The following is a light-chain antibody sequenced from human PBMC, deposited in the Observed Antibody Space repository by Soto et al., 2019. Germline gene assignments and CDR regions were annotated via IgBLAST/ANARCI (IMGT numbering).Light chain of an antibody. J-gene: IGLJ1*01. V-gene: IGLV2-14*01. CDR1: SSDVGRYNY. Sequence: HSVLTQPASVSGSPGQSITISCTGTSSDVGRYNYVSWYQQYPGKAPKLLIYDVTNRPSGVSNRFSGSKSGNTASLTISGLQAEDEADFYCSSYTTSSTYVFGTGTKVTVL. CDR2: DVT. CDR3: SSYTTSSTYV.